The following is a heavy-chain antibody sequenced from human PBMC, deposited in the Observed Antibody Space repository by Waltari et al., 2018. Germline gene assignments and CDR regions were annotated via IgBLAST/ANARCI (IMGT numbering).Heavy chain of an antibody. Sequence: QVQLQESGPGLVKPSETLSLTCTVSGGSISSYYWRWIRQPAGQGLEWIGRIYTSGSTNYNPSLKSRVTMSVDTSKNQFSLKLSSVTAADTAVYYCARDRRVIVIPNYYYYMDVWGKGTTVTVSS. CDR1: GGSISSYY. J-gene: IGHJ6*03. D-gene: IGHD3-16*02. CDR3: ARDRRVIVIPNYYYYMDV. V-gene: IGHV4-4*07. CDR2: IYTSGST.